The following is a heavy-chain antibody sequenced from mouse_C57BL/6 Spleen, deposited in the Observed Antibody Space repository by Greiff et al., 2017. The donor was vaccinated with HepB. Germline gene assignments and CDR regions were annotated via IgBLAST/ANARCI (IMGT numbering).Heavy chain of an antibody. CDR3: ARDRGFLH. V-gene: IGHV3-6*01. CDR2: ISYDGSN. Sequence: EVKLMESGPGLVKPSQSLSLTCSVTGYSITSGYYWNWIRQFPGNKLEWMGYISYDGSNNYNPSLKNRISITRDTSKNQFFLKLNSVTTEDTATYYCARDRGFLHWGQGTTLTVSS. D-gene: IGHD3-1*01. J-gene: IGHJ2*01. CDR1: GYSITSGYY.